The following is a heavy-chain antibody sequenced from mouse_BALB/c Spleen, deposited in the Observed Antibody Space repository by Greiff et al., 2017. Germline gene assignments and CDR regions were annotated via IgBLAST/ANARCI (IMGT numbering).Heavy chain of an antibody. Sequence: VKLMESGPGLVAPSQSLSITCTVSGFSLSRYSVHWVRQPPGKGLEWLGMIWGGGSTDYNSALKSRLSISKDNSKSQVFLKMNSLQTDDTAMYYGASPLSTMITTFAMDYWGQGTSVTVSS. J-gene: IGHJ4*01. V-gene: IGHV2-6-4*01. CDR2: IWGGGST. CDR3: ASPLSTMITTFAMDY. D-gene: IGHD2-4*01. CDR1: GFSLSRYS.